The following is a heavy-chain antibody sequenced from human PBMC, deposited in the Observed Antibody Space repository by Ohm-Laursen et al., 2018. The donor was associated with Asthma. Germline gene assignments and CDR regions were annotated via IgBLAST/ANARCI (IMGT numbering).Heavy chain of an antibody. CDR3: AREATIITRYFDS. J-gene: IGHJ4*02. CDR1: GGSISSGSYY. D-gene: IGHD5-12*01. Sequence: SQTLSLTCSVSGGSISSGSYYWSWIRQHPGKGLEWIGYIYYSGSTYYNPSLKSRVTISVDTSKNQFSLNLRSVTAADTAVYYCAREATIITRYFDSWGQGRLVTVSS. V-gene: IGHV4-31*02. CDR2: IYYSGST.